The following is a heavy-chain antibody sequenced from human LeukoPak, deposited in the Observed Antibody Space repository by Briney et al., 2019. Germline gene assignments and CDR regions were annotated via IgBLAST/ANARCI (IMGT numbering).Heavy chain of an antibody. V-gene: IGHV3-11*06. D-gene: IGHD3-10*01. Sequence: PGGSLRLSCAASGFTFSDYYMSWIRQAPGKRLEWVSYISSSSSYTNYADSEKGRFTISRDNAKNSLYLQMNSLRAEDTAVYYCARERGSGSYWGQGTLVTVPS. J-gene: IGHJ4*02. CDR1: GFTFSDYY. CDR2: ISSSSSYT. CDR3: ARERGSGSY.